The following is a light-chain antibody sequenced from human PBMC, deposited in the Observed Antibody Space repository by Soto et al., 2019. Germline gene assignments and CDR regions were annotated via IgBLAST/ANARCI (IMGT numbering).Light chain of an antibody. V-gene: IGKV1-12*01. CDR3: QQYMSYS. Sequence: DIPMTQHPSSVAASVGDRLTTTCRASQGISSWLAWYQQKPGKAPRLLIYAASSLQSGVPSRFSGSGSGTEFTLTIRSLKPDDFATYYCQQYMSYSFGQGTKVDIK. CDR2: AAS. J-gene: IGKJ1*01. CDR1: QGISSW.